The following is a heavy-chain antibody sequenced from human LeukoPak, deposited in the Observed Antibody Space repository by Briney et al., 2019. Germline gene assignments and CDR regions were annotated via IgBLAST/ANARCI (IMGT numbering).Heavy chain of an antibody. CDR1: GGSISSSSYY. CDR3: ARDKEVVVAATAFGWFDP. Sequence: PSETLSLTCTVSGGSISSSSYYWGWIRQPPGKGLEWIGSIYYSGSTYYNPSLKSRVTISVDTSKNQFSLKLSSVTAADTAVYYCARDKEVVVAATAFGWFDPWGQGTLVTVSS. J-gene: IGHJ5*02. V-gene: IGHV4-39*07. D-gene: IGHD2-15*01. CDR2: IYYSGST.